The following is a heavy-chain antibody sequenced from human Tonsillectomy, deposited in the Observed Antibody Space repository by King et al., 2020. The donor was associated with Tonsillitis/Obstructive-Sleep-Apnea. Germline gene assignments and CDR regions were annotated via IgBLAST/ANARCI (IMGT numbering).Heavy chain of an antibody. V-gene: IGHV4-34*01. D-gene: IGHD3-16*01. Sequence: VQLQQWGAGLLKPSETLSLTCAVYGGSFSGYYWSWIRQPPGKGLEWIGEINHSGSTNYNPSLKSRVTISVDTSKNQFSLKLSSVTAADTAVYYCARVRSPSESGEGDYYFDYWGQGTLVTVSS. CDR2: INHSGST. CDR3: ARVRSPSESGEGDYYFDY. CDR1: GGSFSGYY. J-gene: IGHJ4*02.